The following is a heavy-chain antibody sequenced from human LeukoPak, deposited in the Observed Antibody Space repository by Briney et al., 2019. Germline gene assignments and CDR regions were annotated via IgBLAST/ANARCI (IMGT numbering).Heavy chain of an antibody. D-gene: IGHD2-15*01. CDR3: ARMRGGAFDI. V-gene: IGHV4-59*01. CDR1: GGSISSYY. J-gene: IGHJ3*02. CDR2: IYYSGST. Sequence: PSETLSLTCTVSGGSISSYYWSWIRQPPGKGLEWIGYIYYSGSTNYNPSLKSRVTISVDTSKNQFSLKLSSVTAADTAVYYCARMRGGAFDIWGQGTMVTVSS.